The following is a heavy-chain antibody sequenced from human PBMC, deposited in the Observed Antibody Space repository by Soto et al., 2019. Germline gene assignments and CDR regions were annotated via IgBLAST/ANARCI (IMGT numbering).Heavy chain of an antibody. CDR2: IDPTDSHT. CDR1: GFNFTNYW. J-gene: IGHJ5*02. Sequence: GESLKISCKGFGFNFTNYWITWVRQTPGGGLEWIGRIDPTDSHTNYSPSFRGHVTISGDKSINTAYLQWRSLKVSDTAMYYCSEYKYDNSEAWGPGTQVTVSS. CDR3: SEYKYDNSEA. V-gene: IGHV5-10-1*01. D-gene: IGHD3-22*01.